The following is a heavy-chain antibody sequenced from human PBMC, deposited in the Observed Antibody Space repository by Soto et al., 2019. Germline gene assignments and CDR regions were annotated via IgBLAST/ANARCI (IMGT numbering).Heavy chain of an antibody. Sequence: EVQLVESGGGLVQPGGSLRLSCAASGFTVSSNYMSRVRQAPGKGLEWVSVIHSGGSTYYADSVKGRFTISRDNSENTLYLQMNSLRAEDTAVYYCARTCSGGTCSFDYWGQGTLVTVSS. V-gene: IGHV3-66*01. CDR1: GFTVSSNY. CDR3: ARTCSGGTCSFDY. J-gene: IGHJ4*02. CDR2: IHSGGST. D-gene: IGHD2-15*01.